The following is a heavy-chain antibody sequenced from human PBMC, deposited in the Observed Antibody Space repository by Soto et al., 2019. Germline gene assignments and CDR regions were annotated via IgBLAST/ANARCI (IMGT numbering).Heavy chain of an antibody. D-gene: IGHD3-10*01. CDR2: IIPILGIA. CDR1: GGTFGSYT. J-gene: IGHJ6*02. Sequence: SVKVSCKASGGTFGSYTISWVRQAPGQGLDWMGRIIPILGIANYAQKFQGRVTITADKSTSTAYMELSSLRSEDTAVYYCARAGSYGSGYYYYYYGMDVWGQGTTVTVSS. V-gene: IGHV1-69*02. CDR3: ARAGSYGSGYYYYYYGMDV.